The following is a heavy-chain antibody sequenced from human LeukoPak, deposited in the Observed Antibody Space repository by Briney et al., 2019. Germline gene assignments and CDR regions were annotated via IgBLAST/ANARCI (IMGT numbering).Heavy chain of an antibody. CDR1: GNTSTAYY. Sequence: ASVTVSFKASGNTSTAYYIHWVRQAPGQGLEWMGWINFNSGGTNYAQKFQGRVTMTRDTSISTDNMELSRLRSDDTAVYYCAPRFGELSDFWGQGTLVTVSS. J-gene: IGHJ4*02. CDR2: INFNSGGT. D-gene: IGHD3-10*02. CDR3: APRFGELSDF. V-gene: IGHV1-2*02.